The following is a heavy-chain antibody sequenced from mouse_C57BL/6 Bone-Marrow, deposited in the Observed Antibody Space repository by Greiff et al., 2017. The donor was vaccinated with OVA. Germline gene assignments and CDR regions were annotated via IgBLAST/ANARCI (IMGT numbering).Heavy chain of an antibody. Sequence: VQLKQSGAELVRPGASVKLSCTASGFNIKDDYMHWVKQRPEQGLEWIGWIDPENGDTEYASKFQGKATITADTSSNTAYLQLSSLTSEDTAVYYCLAYYFDYWCQGTTLTVSS. J-gene: IGHJ2*01. CDR3: LAYYFDY. CDR1: GFNIKDDY. D-gene: IGHD6-1*01. V-gene: IGHV14-4*01. CDR2: IDPENGDT.